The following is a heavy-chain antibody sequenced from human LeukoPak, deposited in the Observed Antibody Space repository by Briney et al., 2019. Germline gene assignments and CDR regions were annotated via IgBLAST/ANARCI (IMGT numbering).Heavy chain of an antibody. Sequence: GASVKVSCKASGYTFTSYDINWVRQATGQGLEWMGWMNPNSGNTGYAQKFQGRVTITRNTSISTAYVELSSLRSEDTAVYYCARGTRGYCSGGSCFSYWGQGTLVTVSS. CDR3: ARGTRGYCSGGSCFSY. J-gene: IGHJ4*02. D-gene: IGHD2-15*01. V-gene: IGHV1-8*03. CDR2: MNPNSGNT. CDR1: GYTFTSYD.